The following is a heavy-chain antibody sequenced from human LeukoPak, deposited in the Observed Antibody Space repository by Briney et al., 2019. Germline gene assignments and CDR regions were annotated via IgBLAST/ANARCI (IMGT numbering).Heavy chain of an antibody. D-gene: IGHD3-16*01. CDR1: GFTFSSYG. V-gene: IGHV3-30*18. CDR3: AKDLYYDYVWGSPGLPDY. J-gene: IGHJ4*02. CDR2: ISYDGSNK. Sequence: GGSLRLSCAASGFTFSSYGMHWVRQAPGKGLEWVAVISYDGSNKYYADSVKGRFTISRDNSKNTLYLQMNSLRAEDTAVYYCAKDLYYDYVWGSPGLPDYWGQGTLVTVSS.